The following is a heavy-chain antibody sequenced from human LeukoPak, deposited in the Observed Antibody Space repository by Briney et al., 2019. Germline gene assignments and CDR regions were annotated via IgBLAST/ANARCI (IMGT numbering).Heavy chain of an antibody. Sequence: PSETLSLTCTVSGYSISSGYYWGWIRQPPGKGLEWIGSIYHSGSTYYNPSLKSRVTISVDTSKNQFSLKLSSVTAADTAVYYCARAPRSDYFDYWGQGTLVTVSS. CDR3: ARAPRSDYFDY. CDR1: GYSISSGYY. V-gene: IGHV4-38-2*02. CDR2: IYHSGST. J-gene: IGHJ4*02.